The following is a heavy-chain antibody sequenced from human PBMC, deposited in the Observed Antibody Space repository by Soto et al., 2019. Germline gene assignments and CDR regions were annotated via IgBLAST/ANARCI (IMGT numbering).Heavy chain of an antibody. CDR3: KATRPRYSSGWYSIDY. J-gene: IGHJ4*02. CDR1: GGSFSGYY. D-gene: IGHD6-19*01. V-gene: IGHV4-34*03. CDR2: INHSGST. Sequence: PSETLSLTCAVYGGSFSGYYWSWIRQPPGKGLEWIGKINHSGSTNYNPSLKSRLTITVDTSKNQFSLKLTSVTAADTAVYYCKATRPRYSSGWYSIDYWGQGTLVTVSS.